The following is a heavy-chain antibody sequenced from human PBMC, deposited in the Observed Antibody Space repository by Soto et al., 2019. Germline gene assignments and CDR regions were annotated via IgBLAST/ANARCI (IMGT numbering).Heavy chain of an antibody. D-gene: IGHD6-19*01. CDR1: GFTFSSYA. V-gene: IGHV3-30-3*01. CDR3: VRDKSPYSSGWHNRHFDY. CDR2: ISYDGSNK. Sequence: QVQLVESGGGVVQPGRSLRLSCAASGFTFSSYAMHWVRQAPGKGLEWVAVISYDGSNKYYADSVKGRFTIPRDNSKTLYRQMNSLRAEDTAVYYCVRDKSPYSSGWHNRHFDYWGQGTLVTVSS. J-gene: IGHJ4*02.